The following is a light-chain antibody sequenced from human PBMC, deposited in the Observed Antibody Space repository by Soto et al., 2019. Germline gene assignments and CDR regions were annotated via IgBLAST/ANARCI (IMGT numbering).Light chain of an antibody. CDR1: SSDVGSYNL. Sequence: QSALTQPASVSGSPGQSITISCTGTSSDVGSYNLVSWYQQHPGKAPKLIIYEGSKRPSGVSNRFSGSKSGNTASLTISGLQAEDEADYYCCSDVAGYAFGTGTKVTVL. CDR3: CSDVAGYA. V-gene: IGLV2-23*01. CDR2: EGS. J-gene: IGLJ1*01.